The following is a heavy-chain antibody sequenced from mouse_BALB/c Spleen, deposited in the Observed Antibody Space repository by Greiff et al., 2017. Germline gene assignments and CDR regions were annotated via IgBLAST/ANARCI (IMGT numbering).Heavy chain of an antibody. J-gene: IGHJ4*01. CDR1: GYSFTSYW. CDR2: IYPGNSDT. D-gene: IGHD2-1*01. V-gene: IGHV1-5*01. Sequence: VQLKQSGTVLARPGASVKMSCKASGYSFTSYWMHWVKQRPGQGLEWIGAIYPGNSDTSYNQKFKGKAKLTAVTSASTAYMELSSLTNEDSAVYYCTRRNPYAMDYWGQGTSVTVSS. CDR3: TRRNPYAMDY.